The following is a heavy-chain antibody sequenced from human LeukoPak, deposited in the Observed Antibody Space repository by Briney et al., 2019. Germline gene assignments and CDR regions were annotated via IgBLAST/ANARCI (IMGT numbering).Heavy chain of an antibody. V-gene: IGHV1-18*01. Sequence: ASVKVSCKASGYTFTSYYMHWVRQAPGQGLEWMGWISGSNGNTNYAQKLQGRVAMTTDTSTSTAYMELRSLRSDDTAVYYCAREEGNWGDAFDIWGQGTMVTVSS. CDR2: ISGSNGNT. J-gene: IGHJ3*02. CDR3: AREEGNWGDAFDI. D-gene: IGHD7-27*01. CDR1: GYTFTSYY.